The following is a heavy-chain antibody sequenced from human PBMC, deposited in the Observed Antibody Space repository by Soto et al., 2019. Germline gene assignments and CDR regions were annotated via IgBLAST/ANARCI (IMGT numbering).Heavy chain of an antibody. CDR1: GFTFSSYA. CDR2: ISYDGSNK. J-gene: IGHJ5*02. Sequence: QVQLVESGGGVVQPGRSLRLSCAASGFTFSSYAMHWVRQAPGKGLEWVAVISYDGSNKYYADSVKGRFTISRDNSKNTLYLQMNSLRAEDTAVYYCARELSRISTRRNWFDPWGQGTLVTVSS. CDR3: ARELSRISTRRNWFDP. V-gene: IGHV3-30-3*01. D-gene: IGHD2-2*01.